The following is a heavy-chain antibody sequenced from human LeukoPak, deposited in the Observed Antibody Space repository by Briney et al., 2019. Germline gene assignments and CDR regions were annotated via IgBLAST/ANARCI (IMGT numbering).Heavy chain of an antibody. CDR3: AVGVRGVYDY. J-gene: IGHJ4*02. CDR2: IIPIFGTA. V-gene: IGHV1-69*05. D-gene: IGHD3-10*02. Sequence: SVKVSCKASGGTFSSYAISWVRQAPGQGLEWMRGIIPIFGTANNAQKFQGRVTITTEDTTRPPFMELRSRGSEDTAGYYGAVGVRGVYDYWGQGTLVTVSS. CDR1: GGTFSSYA.